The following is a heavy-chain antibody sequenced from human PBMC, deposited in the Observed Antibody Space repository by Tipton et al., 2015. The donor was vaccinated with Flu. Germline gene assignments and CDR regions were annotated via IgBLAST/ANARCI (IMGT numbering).Heavy chain of an antibody. CDR3: ARDLSRGRGGGSDTSSVPEPFDI. J-gene: IGHJ3*02. CDR1: GYTFTGYY. D-gene: IGHD2-15*01. V-gene: IGHV1-2*02. CDR2: INPNSGGT. Sequence: QLVQSGAEVKKPGASVKVSCKASGYTFTGYYMHWVRQAPGQGLEWMGWINPNSGGTNYAQKFQGRVTITADESTSTAYMELSSLRSEDTAVYYCARDLSRGRGGGSDTSSVPEPFDIWGQGTMVTVSS.